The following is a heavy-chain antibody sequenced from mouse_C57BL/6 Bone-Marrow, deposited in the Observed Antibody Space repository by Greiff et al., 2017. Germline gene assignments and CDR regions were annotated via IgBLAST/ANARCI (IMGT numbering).Heavy chain of an antibody. Sequence: QVQLQQPGAELVMPGASVKLSCTASGYTFTSYWMHWVKQRPGQGLEWIGEIDPSDSYTNYNQKFKGKSTLTVDKSSSTAYMQLSSLTSEDAAVYYCGLRLRAMDYWGQGTSVTVSS. CDR3: GLRLRAMDY. D-gene: IGHD3-2*02. V-gene: IGHV1-69*01. CDR2: IDPSDSYT. J-gene: IGHJ4*01. CDR1: GYTFTSYW.